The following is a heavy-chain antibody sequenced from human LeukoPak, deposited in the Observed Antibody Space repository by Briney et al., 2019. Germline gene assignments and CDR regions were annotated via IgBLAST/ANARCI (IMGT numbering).Heavy chain of an antibody. CDR2: IYPGDSDT. V-gene: IGHV5-51*01. CDR1: GYTFTSYW. J-gene: IGHJ6*03. D-gene: IGHD2-2*01. Sequence: GESLKISCQGSGYTFTSYWIGWMRQMPGKGLEWMGIIYPGDSDTRYSPSFQGQVTISADKSISTAYLQWSSLKASDTAMYYCARHARIVVPAAMRGDLYYYYYYMDVWGKGTTVTVSS. CDR3: ARHARIVVPAAMRGDLYYYYYYMDV.